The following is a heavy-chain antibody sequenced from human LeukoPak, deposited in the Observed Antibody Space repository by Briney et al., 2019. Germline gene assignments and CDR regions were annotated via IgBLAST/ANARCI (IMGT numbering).Heavy chain of an antibody. CDR3: ARGSIAAAGSFDY. V-gene: IGHV1-8*01. CDR1: GYTFTSYD. D-gene: IGHD6-13*01. J-gene: IGHJ4*02. Sequence: ASVKVSCKASGYTFTSYDINWVRQATGQGLEWMGWMNPNSGNTGYAQKFQGRVTMTRNTSISTAYMELSSLRSEDTAMYYCARGSIAAAGSFDYWGQGTLVTVSS. CDR2: MNPNSGNT.